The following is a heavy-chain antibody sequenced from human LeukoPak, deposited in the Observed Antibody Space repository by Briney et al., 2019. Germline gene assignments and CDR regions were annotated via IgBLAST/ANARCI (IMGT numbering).Heavy chain of an antibody. J-gene: IGHJ4*02. Sequence: PGGSLRLSCAASGFTFSSYSMNWVRQAPGKGLEWVSSISSSSSYIYYADSVKGRFTISRDNAKNSLYLQMNSLRAEDTAVYYCARERGDGYNPSDYWGQGTLVTVSS. CDR2: ISSSSSYI. CDR1: GFTFSSYS. CDR3: ARERGDGYNPSDY. D-gene: IGHD5-24*01. V-gene: IGHV3-21*01.